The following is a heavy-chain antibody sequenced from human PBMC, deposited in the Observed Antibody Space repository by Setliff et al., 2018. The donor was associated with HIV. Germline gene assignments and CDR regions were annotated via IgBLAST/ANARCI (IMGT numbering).Heavy chain of an antibody. CDR1: GFTFNNYA. CDR2: ISYDGSSI. D-gene: IGHD5-12*01. J-gene: IGHJ4*02. Sequence: LRLSCAASGFTFNNYAIHWVRQAPGKGLEWVALISYDGSSISYADSVKGRFTISRDNAKNTLFLQMNSLRAEDTAMYYCARDWRHGYDLNFDYWGQGKLVTVSS. CDR3: ARDWRHGYDLNFDY. V-gene: IGHV3-30-3*01.